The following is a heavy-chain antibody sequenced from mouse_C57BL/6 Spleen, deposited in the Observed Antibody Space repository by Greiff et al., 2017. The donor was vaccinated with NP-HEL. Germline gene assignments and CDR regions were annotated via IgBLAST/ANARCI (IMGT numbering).Heavy chain of an antibody. D-gene: IGHD1-1*01. CDR3: TRADYSSYWYFDV. V-gene: IGHV5-9-1*02. CDR2: ISSGGDYI. CDR1: GFTFSSYA. J-gene: IGHJ1*03. Sequence: DVMLVESGEGLVKPGGSLKLSCAASGFTFSSYAMSWVRQTPEKRLEWVAYISSGGDYIYYADTVKGRFTISRDNARNTLYLQMSSLKSEDTAMYYCTRADYSSYWYFDVWGTGTTVTVSS.